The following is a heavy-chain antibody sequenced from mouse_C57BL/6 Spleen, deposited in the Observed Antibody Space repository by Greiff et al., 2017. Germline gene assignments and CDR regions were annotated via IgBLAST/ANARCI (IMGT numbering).Heavy chain of an antibody. Sequence: EVQLVESGGGLVKPGGSLKLSCAASGFTFSSYTMSWVRQTPEKRLEWVATISGGGGNTYYPDSVKGRFTISRDNAKNTLYLQMSSLRSEDTALYYCAIANWDWFAYWGQGTLVTVSA. D-gene: IGHD4-1*01. CDR2: ISGGGGNT. J-gene: IGHJ3*01. V-gene: IGHV5-9*01. CDR3: AIANWDWFAY. CDR1: GFTFSSYT.